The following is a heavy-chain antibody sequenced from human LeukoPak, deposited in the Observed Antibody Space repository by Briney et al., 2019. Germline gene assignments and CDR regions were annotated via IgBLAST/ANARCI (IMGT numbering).Heavy chain of an antibody. CDR1: GFTFSDYY. J-gene: IGHJ3*02. CDR3: ASYRRVVVVTNDAFDI. V-gene: IGHV3-11*01. Sequence: GGSLRLSCAASGFTFSDYYMSWIRQAPGKGLEWVSYISSSGSTIYYADSVKGRFTISRDNAKNSLYLQMNSLRAEDTAVYYCASYRRVVVVTNDAFDIWGQGTMVTVSS. D-gene: IGHD3-22*01. CDR2: ISSSGSTI.